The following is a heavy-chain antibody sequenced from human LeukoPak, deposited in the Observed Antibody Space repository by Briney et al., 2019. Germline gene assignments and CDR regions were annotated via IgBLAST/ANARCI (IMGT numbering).Heavy chain of an antibody. CDR3: ARKPSGSSRYDY. Sequence: SETLSLTCTVSGGSISSYYWTWIRQPPGRGLEWIGFIYDSGSTYYNPSLKSRVTISLDTSKNQFSLKMSSVTAADTAVYYCARKPSGSSRYDYWGQGTLVTVSS. J-gene: IGHJ4*02. V-gene: IGHV4-59*13. D-gene: IGHD6-25*01. CDR1: GGSISSYY. CDR2: IYDSGST.